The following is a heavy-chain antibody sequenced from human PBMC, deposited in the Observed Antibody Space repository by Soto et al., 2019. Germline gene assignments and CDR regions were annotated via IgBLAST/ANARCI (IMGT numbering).Heavy chain of an antibody. V-gene: IGHV3-30*18. CDR2: ISYDGSNK. CDR1: GFTFSSYG. J-gene: IGHJ6*03. D-gene: IGHD3-16*02. CDR3: AKDGGELSSDYYYYYMDV. Sequence: GGSLRLSCAASGFTFSSYGMHWVRQAPGKGLEWVAVISYDGSNKYYADSVKGRFTISRDNSKNTLYLQMNSLRAEDTAVYYCAKDGGELSSDYYYYYMDVWGKGTTVTVSS.